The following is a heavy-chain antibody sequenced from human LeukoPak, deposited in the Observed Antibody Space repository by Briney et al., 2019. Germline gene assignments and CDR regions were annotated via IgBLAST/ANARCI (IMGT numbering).Heavy chain of an antibody. CDR2: ISSSGTST. V-gene: IGHV3-64*01. CDR3: ARATYLGAAAGPVGSAPYYYGMDV. J-gene: IGHJ6*02. D-gene: IGHD6-13*01. CDR1: GFTFSCFA. Sequence: SGGSLCLSCAASGFTFSCFAMLWVRQAPGQGLECVLDISSSGTSTAYANSVRVSFTSSRAISKTSMYLQMRSLRAEDMAVYYCARATYLGAAAGPVGSAPYYYGMDVWGQGTTVTVSS.